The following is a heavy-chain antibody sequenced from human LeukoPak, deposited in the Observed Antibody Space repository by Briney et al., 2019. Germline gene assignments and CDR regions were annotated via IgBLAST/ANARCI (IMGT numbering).Heavy chain of an antibody. D-gene: IGHD2-2*01. CDR3: ARSAYCSSTSCANYYYYYMDV. V-gene: IGHV1-2*02. CDR1: GYTFTGYY. CDR2: INPNSGGS. Sequence: ASVTVSCKASGYTFTGYYMHWVRQAPGQGLEWMGWINPNSGGSNYAQKFQGRVTMTRDTSISTAYMELSRLRSDDTAVYYCARSAYCSSTSCANYYYYYMDVWGKGTTVTVSS. J-gene: IGHJ6*03.